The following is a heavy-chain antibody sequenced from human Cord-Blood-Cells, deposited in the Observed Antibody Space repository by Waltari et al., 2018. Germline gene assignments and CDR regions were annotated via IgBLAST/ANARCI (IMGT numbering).Heavy chain of an antibody. CDR2: INHRGST. V-gene: IGHV4-34*01. CDR1: GGSFSGYY. D-gene: IGHD6-13*01. Sequence: QVQLQQWGAGLLKPSETLSLTCAVYGGSFSGYYWSWIRQPPGKGLEWNGEINHRGSTNYNPSLKSRVTISVDTSKNQFSLKLSSVTAADTAVYYCARVGRAAAPNRWFDPWGQGTLVTVSS. CDR3: ARVGRAAAPNRWFDP. J-gene: IGHJ5*02.